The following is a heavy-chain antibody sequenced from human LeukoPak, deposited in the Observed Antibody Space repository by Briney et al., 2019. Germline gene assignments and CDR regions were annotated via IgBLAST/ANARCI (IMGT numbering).Heavy chain of an antibody. D-gene: IGHD3-3*01. CDR2: KSVSGHT. J-gene: IGHJ5*02. CDR3: ARVDYDFWSGYYGRWFDP. V-gene: IGHV4-4*07. Sequence: PSETLSLTCTVSGGSISNYYWNWIRKPAGKGLEWIGRKSVSGHTNYRSSLESRVTMSVNTSKNQFSLRLNSVTTADTAVYYCARVDYDFWSGYYGRWFDPWGQGTLVTVSS. CDR1: GGSISNYY.